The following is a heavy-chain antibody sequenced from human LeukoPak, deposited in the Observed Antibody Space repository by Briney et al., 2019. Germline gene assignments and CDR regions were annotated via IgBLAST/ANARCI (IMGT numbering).Heavy chain of an antibody. CDR2: TSGSGEST. D-gene: IGHD3-16*02. CDR1: GFTFSSFA. V-gene: IGHV3-23*01. Sequence: GGSLRLSCAASGFTFSSFAMSWVRQAPGKGLEWVSSTSGSGESTYYADYVKGRFTVSRDNSKNTVNLQLNSLRAEDTAVYYCAKDAIGQYRPYYFDCWGQGTLVTVSS. CDR3: AKDAIGQYRPYYFDC. J-gene: IGHJ4*02.